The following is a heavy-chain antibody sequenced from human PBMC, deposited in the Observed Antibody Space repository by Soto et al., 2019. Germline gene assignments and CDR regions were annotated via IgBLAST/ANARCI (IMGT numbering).Heavy chain of an antibody. Sequence: SVKVACKASGGTFSSSTMSWVRQAPGQGLEWMGRIIPILGIANYAQKFQGRVTITADKSTSTAYMELSSLRSEDTAVYYCARSNLDPREKRYCTNGVCYKSYYYYMDVWGKGTTVTVSS. CDR3: ARSNLDPREKRYCTNGVCYKSYYYYMDV. D-gene: IGHD2-8*01. CDR2: IIPILGIA. J-gene: IGHJ6*03. V-gene: IGHV1-69*02. CDR1: GGTFSSST.